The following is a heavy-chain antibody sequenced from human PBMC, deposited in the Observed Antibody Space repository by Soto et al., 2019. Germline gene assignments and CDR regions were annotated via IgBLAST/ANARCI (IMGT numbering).Heavy chain of an antibody. J-gene: IGHJ4*02. Sequence: PSETLSLTCTVSGGSISSSSYYWGWIRQPPGKGLEWIGSIYYSGSTYYNPSLKSRVTISVDTSKNQFSLKLSSVTAADTAVYYCARQNYAASYYFDYWGQGTLVTSPQ. V-gene: IGHV4-39*01. CDR2: IYYSGST. CDR1: GGSISSSSYY. CDR3: ARQNYAASYYFDY. D-gene: IGHD1-7*01.